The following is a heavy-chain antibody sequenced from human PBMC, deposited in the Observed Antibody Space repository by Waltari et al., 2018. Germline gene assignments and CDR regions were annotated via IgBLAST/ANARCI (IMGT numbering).Heavy chain of an antibody. J-gene: IGHJ6*02. CDR1: GFTFSSSD. V-gene: IGHV3-13*05. CDR2: IGTAGDP. CDR3: ARGGTGEGIDV. Sequence: EVQLVESGGGLVQPGGSLRLSCAASGFTFSSSDLHWVRQAHGKGLEWVSAIGTAGDPYYPGSVKGRFTISRENAKNSLYLQMNSLRAGDTAVYYCARGGTGEGIDVWGQGTTVTVSS. D-gene: IGHD3-16*01.